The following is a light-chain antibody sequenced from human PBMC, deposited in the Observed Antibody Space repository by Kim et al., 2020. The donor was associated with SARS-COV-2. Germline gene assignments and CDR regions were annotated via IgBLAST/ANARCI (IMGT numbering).Light chain of an antibody. CDR2: DAS. CDR3: QQRSNWPPYT. Sequence: LSPEDRATLSCRASQSVSSYLAWYQQKPGQAPRLLIYDASNRATGIPARFSGSGSGTDFTLTISSLEPEDFAVYYCQQRSNWPPYTFGQGTKLVI. V-gene: IGKV3-11*01. J-gene: IGKJ2*01. CDR1: QSVSSY.